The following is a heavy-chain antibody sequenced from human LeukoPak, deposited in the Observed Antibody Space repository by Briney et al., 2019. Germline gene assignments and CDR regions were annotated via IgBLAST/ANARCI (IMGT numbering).Heavy chain of an antibody. D-gene: IGHD6-19*01. CDR1: GFTFSSYS. V-gene: IGHV3-21*01. CDR2: ISSSSSYI. Sequence: PGGSLRLSCAASGFTFSSYSMNWVRQAPGKGLEWVSSISSSSSYIYYADSVKGRFTISRDNAKNSLYLQMNSLRAEDTAVYYCARDRKWYSSGWEANDYWGQGTLVTVSS. J-gene: IGHJ4*02. CDR3: ARDRKWYSSGWEANDY.